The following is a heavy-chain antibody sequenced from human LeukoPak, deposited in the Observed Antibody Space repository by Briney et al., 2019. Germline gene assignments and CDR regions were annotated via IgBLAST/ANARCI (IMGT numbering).Heavy chain of an antibody. CDR1: GGSISSYY. CDR2: IYYSGST. J-gene: IGHJ5*02. CDR3: ARGHTWTYYYDSSGYST. D-gene: IGHD3-22*01. V-gene: IGHV4-59*01. Sequence: PSETLSLTCTVSGGSISSYYWSWIRQPPGKGLEWIGYIYYSGSTNYNPSLKSRVTISVDTSKNQFSLKLSSVTAADTAVYYCARGHTWTYYYDSSGYSTWGQGTLVTVSS.